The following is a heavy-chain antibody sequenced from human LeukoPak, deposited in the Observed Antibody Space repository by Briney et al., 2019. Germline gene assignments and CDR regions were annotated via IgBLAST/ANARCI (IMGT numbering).Heavy chain of an antibody. CDR2: IWYDGSNK. Sequence: GRSLRLSCAASGFTFSSYGMHWVRQAPGKGLEWVAVIWYDGSNKYYADSVKGRFTISRDNSKNTLYLQMNSPRAEDTAVYYCARDFVPRYYYDSSPNAFDIWGQGTMVTVSS. J-gene: IGHJ3*02. CDR3: ARDFVPRYYYDSSPNAFDI. CDR1: GFTFSSYG. V-gene: IGHV3-33*01. D-gene: IGHD3-22*01.